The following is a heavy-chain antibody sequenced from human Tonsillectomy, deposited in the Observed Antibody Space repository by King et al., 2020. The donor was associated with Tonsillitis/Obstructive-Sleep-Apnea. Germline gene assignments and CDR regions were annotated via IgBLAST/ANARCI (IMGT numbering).Heavy chain of an antibody. Sequence: TLKESGPTLVKPTQTLTLTCTFSGFSLNTSGVGVGWIRQPPGKALEWLALIYWDDDKRYRPSLKSRLSITRDTSKNQVVLTMTNMDPVDTATYYCAHRHPYYYYMDVWGKGTTVTASS. J-gene: IGHJ6*03. CDR1: GFSLNTSGVG. CDR3: AHRHPYYYYMDV. V-gene: IGHV2-5*02. CDR2: IYWDDDK.